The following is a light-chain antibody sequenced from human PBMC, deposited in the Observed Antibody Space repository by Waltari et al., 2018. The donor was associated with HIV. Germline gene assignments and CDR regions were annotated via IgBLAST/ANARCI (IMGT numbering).Light chain of an antibody. V-gene: IGLV2-23*02. J-gene: IGLJ3*02. CDR3: CSYRGSNTWV. CDR1: SLCCGSYDL. Sequence: HSYLTHPSSFSFSPFPSITLSCTGTSLCCGSYDLVSWYQQHPGKAPQLMSYEFPKRPSGVSNRFSGSKSGNTASLTVSGLQADDEAEYYCCSYRGSNTWVFGGG. CDR2: EFP.